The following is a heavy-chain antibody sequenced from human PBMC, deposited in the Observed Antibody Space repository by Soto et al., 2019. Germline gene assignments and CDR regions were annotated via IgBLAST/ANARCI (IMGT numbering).Heavy chain of an antibody. Sequence: SETLSLTCSVSTGSMRTYYWTWIRQSPGKGLEWIGQISHTGRTKYNPSLESRVTISVETSRKQSSLKLTSVTAADTALYYCARDDTTGLFDFWGQGTLVTVSS. J-gene: IGHJ4*02. D-gene: IGHD4-17*01. CDR3: ARDDTTGLFDF. V-gene: IGHV4-59*01. CDR2: ISHTGRT. CDR1: TGSMRTYY.